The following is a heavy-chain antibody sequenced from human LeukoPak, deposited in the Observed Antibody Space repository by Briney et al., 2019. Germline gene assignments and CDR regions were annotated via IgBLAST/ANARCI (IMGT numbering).Heavy chain of an antibody. CDR1: GGSISSYY. J-gene: IGHJ1*01. CDR2: IYYSGST. CDR3: ASHSIAAAGTGYFQH. V-gene: IGHV4-59*01. Sequence: SETLSLTCTVSGGSISSYYWSWIRQPPGKGLEWIGYIYYSGSTNYNPSLKSRVTISVDTSKNQFSLKLSSVTAADTAVYYCASHSIAAAGTGYFQHWGQGTLVTVSS. D-gene: IGHD6-13*01.